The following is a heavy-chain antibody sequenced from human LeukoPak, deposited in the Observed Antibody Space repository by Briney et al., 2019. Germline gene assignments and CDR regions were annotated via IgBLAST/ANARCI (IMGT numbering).Heavy chain of an antibody. CDR1: GYTFTSYD. CDR3: AGDYYDSSGYPY. D-gene: IGHD3-22*01. J-gene: IGHJ4*02. V-gene: IGHV1-8*01. CDR2: MNPNSGNT. Sequence: ASVKVSCKASGYTFTSYDINWVRQATGQGLEWMGWMNPNSGNTGYAQKFQGRVTMTRDTSISTAYMELSRLRSDDTAVYYCAGDYYDSSGYPYWGQGTLVTVSS.